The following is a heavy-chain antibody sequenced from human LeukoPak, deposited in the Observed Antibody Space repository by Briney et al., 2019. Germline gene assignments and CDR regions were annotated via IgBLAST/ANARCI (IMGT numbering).Heavy chain of an antibody. D-gene: IGHD3-9*01. J-gene: IGHJ4*02. CDR3: AKFFDILTGYFDS. V-gene: IGHV3-23*01. Sequence: PGGSLRLSCAASGFSFSSYAMSWVRQSPGKGLEWVSAISGGGGSTHYADSVKGRFTISRDNSKNTLYLQMNSLRADDTAVYYRAKFFDILTGYFDSWGQGTLVTVSS. CDR2: ISGGGGST. CDR1: GFSFSSYA.